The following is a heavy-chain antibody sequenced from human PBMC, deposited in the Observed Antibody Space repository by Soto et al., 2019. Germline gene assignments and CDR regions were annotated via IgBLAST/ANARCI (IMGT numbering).Heavy chain of an antibody. Sequence: GGSLRLSCAASGFTVSSNYMSWVRQAPGKGLEWVSVIYSGCSTYYADSVKGRFTISRDNSKNTLYLQMNSLRAEDTAVYYCARGAYSSSFYGMDLWGQGTTVTVSS. J-gene: IGHJ6*02. CDR3: ARGAYSSSFYGMDL. CDR2: IYSGCST. D-gene: IGHD6-6*01. V-gene: IGHV3-53*01. CDR1: GFTVSSNY.